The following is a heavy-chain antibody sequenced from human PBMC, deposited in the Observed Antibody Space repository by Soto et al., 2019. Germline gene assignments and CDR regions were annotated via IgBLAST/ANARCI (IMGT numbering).Heavy chain of an antibody. V-gene: IGHV3-9*01. CDR3: AKVRDGDYWRSAFDI. Sequence: EVQLVESGGGLVQPGRSLRLSCAASGFTFDDYAMHWVRQAPGKGLEWVSGISWNSGSIGYADSVKGRFTISRDNAKNSLYLQMNSLRAEDTALYYCAKVRDGDYWRSAFDIWGQGTMVTVSS. J-gene: IGHJ3*02. CDR2: ISWNSGSI. CDR1: GFTFDDYA. D-gene: IGHD4-17*01.